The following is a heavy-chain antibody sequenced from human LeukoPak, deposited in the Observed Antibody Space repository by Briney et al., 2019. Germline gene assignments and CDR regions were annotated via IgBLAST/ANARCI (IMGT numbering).Heavy chain of an antibody. CDR1: GYTFTGYY. D-gene: IGHD2-21*02. CDR2: INPNSGGT. V-gene: IGHV1-2*02. Sequence: GASVKVSCKASGYTFTGYYMHWVRQAPGQGLEWMGWINPNSGGTNYAQKFQGRVTMTRDTSISTAYMELSRLRSDDTAVYYCARSLIVVVTASDYYYYYMDVWGKGTTVTVSS. J-gene: IGHJ6*03. CDR3: ARSLIVVVTASDYYYYYMDV.